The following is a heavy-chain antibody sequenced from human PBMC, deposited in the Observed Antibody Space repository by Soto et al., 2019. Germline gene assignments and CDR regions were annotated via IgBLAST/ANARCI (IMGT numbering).Heavy chain of an antibody. J-gene: IGHJ4*02. CDR2: IAPSDSYT. Sequence: PGASMKISCKAGGYSITSYWISWVRQMPGKRLERMGRIAPSDSYTNYRTSFQGHVTISANNSISTSNLLCSSLKADATVYYYWAISRPGKAYLDYWGQGTLVTV. CDR1: GYSITSYW. CDR3: AISRPGKAYLDY. D-gene: IGHD3-10*01. V-gene: IGHV5-10-1*01.